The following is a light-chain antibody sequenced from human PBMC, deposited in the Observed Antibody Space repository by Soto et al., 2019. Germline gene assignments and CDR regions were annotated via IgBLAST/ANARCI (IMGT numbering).Light chain of an antibody. CDR2: GAS. CDR1: QSVSNNY. J-gene: IGKJ3*01. Sequence: EIVMTQSPATLSVSPVERATLSCMASQSVSNNYLAWYQQKPGQAPRLLIYGASSRATGVPDRFSASGSGTGFSLTISRLEPEDFAVYYCQQYGRSTFTFGPGNKVDNK. CDR3: QQYGRSTFT. V-gene: IGKV3-20*01.